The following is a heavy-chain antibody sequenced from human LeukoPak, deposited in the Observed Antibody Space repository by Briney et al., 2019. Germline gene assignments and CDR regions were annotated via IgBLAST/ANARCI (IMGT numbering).Heavy chain of an antibody. CDR2: IIPIFGTA. V-gene: IGHV1-69*01. D-gene: IGHD2-15*01. CDR1: GGTFHSNA. J-gene: IGHJ6*04. CDR3: AKASGVVVSYGMDV. Sequence: AWVKVSSKASGGTFHSNAISWVRRDPGQGVGWMGGIIPIFGTANYAQKFQGRVTITADESTSTAYMELSSLRSEDTAAYYCAKASGVVVSYGMDVWGEGTTVTVSS.